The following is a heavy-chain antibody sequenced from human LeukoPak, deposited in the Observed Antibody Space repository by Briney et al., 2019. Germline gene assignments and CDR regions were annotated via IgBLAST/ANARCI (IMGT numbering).Heavy chain of an antibody. J-gene: IGHJ4*02. CDR3: ASSHPLGSNNDYYTPFDY. CDR2: LYYSGDT. Sequence: SETLSLTCTVSGGSISNYYWSWIRQPPGKGPEWIGYLYYSGDTNYNPSLKSRVTISVDTSKNQFSLSLSSVTAADTAVYYCASSHPLGSNNDYYTPFDYWGQGTRVTVSS. D-gene: IGHD3-3*01. CDR1: GGSISNYY. V-gene: IGHV4-59*01.